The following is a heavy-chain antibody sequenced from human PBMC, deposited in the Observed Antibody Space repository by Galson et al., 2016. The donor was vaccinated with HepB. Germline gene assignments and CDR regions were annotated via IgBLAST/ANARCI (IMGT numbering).Heavy chain of an antibody. D-gene: IGHD3-10*01. Sequence: SLRLSCAASGFTFSSYGMHWVRQPPGKGLEWVAAISHDDISKYYTDSVKGRFTISRDNSKTTLYLEMNSLRVEDTAVYFCANYLGYGSGRPGYFHSWGQGTLVTVSP. J-gene: IGHJ4*02. CDR3: ANYLGYGSGRPGYFHS. V-gene: IGHV3-33*03. CDR1: GFTFSSYG. CDR2: ISHDDISK.